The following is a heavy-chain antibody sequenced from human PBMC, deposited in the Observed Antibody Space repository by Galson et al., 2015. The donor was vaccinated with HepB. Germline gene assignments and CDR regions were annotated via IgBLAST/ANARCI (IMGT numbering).Heavy chain of an antibody. Sequence: SLRLSCAASGFTFDDYGMSWVRQAPGKGLEWVPGINWNGGSTGYADAVKGRFTISRDNAKNSLYLQMNSLRAEDTALYYCARSYYPLSVDYWGQGTLVTVSS. CDR3: ARSYYPLSVDY. J-gene: IGHJ4*02. V-gene: IGHV3-20*04. CDR2: INWNGGST. CDR1: GFTFDDYG. D-gene: IGHD3-10*01.